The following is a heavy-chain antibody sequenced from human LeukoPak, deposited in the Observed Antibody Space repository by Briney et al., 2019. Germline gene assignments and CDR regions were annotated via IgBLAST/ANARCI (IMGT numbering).Heavy chain of an antibody. CDR2: INPNSGGT. CDR3: ARVVAVTGTPVYYMDV. V-gene: IGHV1-2*02. D-gene: IGHD6-19*01. CDR1: GYMFTGYY. Sequence: ASVKVSCKASGYMFTGYYMHWVRQAPGQGLEWMGWINPNSGGTNYAQKFQGRVTMTRDTSISTAYMDLNRLRSDETAVHYCARVVAVTGTPVYYMDVWGKGTTVTVS. J-gene: IGHJ6*03.